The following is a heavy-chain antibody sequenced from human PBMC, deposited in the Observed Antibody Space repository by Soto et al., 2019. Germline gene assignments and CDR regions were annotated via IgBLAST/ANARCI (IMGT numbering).Heavy chain of an antibody. J-gene: IGHJ4*02. Sequence: QVQLQESGPGLVKPSGTLSLTCAVSGGSISGSNWWGWVRQTPGKGLEWIGEIYHSGNTNYNPSLKDRFTIXVXQXXNPFSLRLSSVTAADTAVYYCAKGARYSSSWYWGYWGQGTLVTVSS. D-gene: IGHD6-13*01. V-gene: IGHV4-4*02. CDR2: IYHSGNT. CDR3: AKGARYSSSWYWGY. CDR1: GGSISGSNW.